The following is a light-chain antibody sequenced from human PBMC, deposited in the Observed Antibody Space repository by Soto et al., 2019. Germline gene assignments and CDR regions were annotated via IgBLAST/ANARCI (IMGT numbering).Light chain of an antibody. CDR1: SSDVGGYHY. V-gene: IGLV2-11*01. CDR3: SSYTTRNTYV. J-gene: IGLJ1*01. Sequence: SVLTQPRSVSGSPGQSVTLSCTGTSSDVGGYHYVSWYQHHPGKAPKIIIYDVNKRPSGVPDRFSGSKSGNTASLTISGLQTEDEADYYCSSYTTRNTYVFGTGTKVTVL. CDR2: DVN.